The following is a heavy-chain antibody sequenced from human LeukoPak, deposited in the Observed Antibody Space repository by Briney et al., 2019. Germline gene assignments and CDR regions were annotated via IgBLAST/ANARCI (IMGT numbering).Heavy chain of an antibody. CDR2: INAGNGNT. D-gene: IGHD1-26*01. CDR1: GYTFTSYA. J-gene: IGHJ3*02. CDR3: ARDFGGSYYVAFDI. V-gene: IGHV1-3*01. Sequence: ASVKVSCKASGYTFTSYAMHWVRQAPGQRLEWMGWINAGNGNTKYSQEFQGRVTITRDTSTSTAYMELRSLRSDDTAVYYCARDFGGSYYVAFDIWGQGTMVTVSS.